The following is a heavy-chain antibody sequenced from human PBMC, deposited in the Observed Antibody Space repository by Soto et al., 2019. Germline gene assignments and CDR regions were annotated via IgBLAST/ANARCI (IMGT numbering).Heavy chain of an antibody. Sequence: RGSLRLSCAASGFTFSSYSMNWVRQAPGKGLEWVSYISSSSSTIYYADSVKGRFTISRDNAKNSLYLQMNGLRAEDTAVYYCARVGTVLDYWGQGTLVTVSS. CDR1: GFTFSSYS. CDR2: ISSSSSTI. D-gene: IGHD4-17*01. CDR3: ARVGTVLDY. J-gene: IGHJ4*02. V-gene: IGHV3-48*01.